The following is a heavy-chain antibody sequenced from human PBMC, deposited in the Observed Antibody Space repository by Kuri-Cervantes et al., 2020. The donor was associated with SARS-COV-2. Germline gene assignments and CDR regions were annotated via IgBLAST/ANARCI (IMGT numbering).Heavy chain of an antibody. V-gene: IGHV4-38-2*01. CDR3: ARRAAAGTILLDY. J-gene: IGHJ4*02. CDR1: GYSISSGYY. Sequence: GSLRLSCAVSGYSISSGYYWGWIRQPPGKGLEWIGSIYHSGSTYYNPSLKSRVTIPVDTSKNQFSLKLSSVTAADTAVYYCARRAAAGTILLDYWGQGTLVTVSS. CDR2: IYHSGST. D-gene: IGHD6-13*01.